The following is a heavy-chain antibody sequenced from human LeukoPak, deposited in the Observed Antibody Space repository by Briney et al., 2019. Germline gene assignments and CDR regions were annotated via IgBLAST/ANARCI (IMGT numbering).Heavy chain of an antibody. Sequence: SETLSLTCTVSGGSISSSSYYWGWIRQPPGKGLEWIGSIHYSGSTYYNPSLKSRVTISVDTSKNQFSLKLSSVTAADTAVYYCARHGYHYYYMDVWGKGTTVTISS. V-gene: IGHV4-39*01. J-gene: IGHJ6*03. CDR2: IHYSGST. CDR1: GGSISSSSYY. CDR3: ARHGYHYYYMDV.